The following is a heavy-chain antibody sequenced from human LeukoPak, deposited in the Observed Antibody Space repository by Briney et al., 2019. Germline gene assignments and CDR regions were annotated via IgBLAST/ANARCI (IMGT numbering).Heavy chain of an antibody. Sequence: SETLSLTCTVSGGSISGYYWSWIRQPAGEGLEWIGHIYTSGSTDYNPSLKSRVTMSVDTSKKQSSLKLSSVTAADTAVYYCARARGGNLIDYWGQGTLVTVSS. CDR2: IYTSGST. V-gene: IGHV4-4*07. CDR1: GGSISGYY. CDR3: ARARGGNLIDY. D-gene: IGHD4-23*01. J-gene: IGHJ4*02.